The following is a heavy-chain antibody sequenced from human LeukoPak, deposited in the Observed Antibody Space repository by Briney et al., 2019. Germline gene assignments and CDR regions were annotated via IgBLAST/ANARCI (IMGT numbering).Heavy chain of an antibody. CDR2: ISTSSSTI. CDR1: GFTFSSFS. CDR3: ARVHAAYPFDY. Sequence: GGSLRLSCAASGFTFSSFSMNWVRQAPGKGLEWVSYISTSSSTIYYADSVKGRFTIPRDNAKNSLYLQMNSLRAEDTTVYYCARVHAAYPFDYWGQGTLVTVSS. D-gene: IGHD2-15*01. J-gene: IGHJ4*02. V-gene: IGHV3-48*01.